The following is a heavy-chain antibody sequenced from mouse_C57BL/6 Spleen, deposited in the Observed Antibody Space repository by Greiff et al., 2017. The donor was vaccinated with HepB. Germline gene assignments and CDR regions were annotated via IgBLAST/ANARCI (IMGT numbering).Heavy chain of an antibody. CDR1: GFTFSSYG. D-gene: IGHD1-1*01. J-gene: IGHJ2*01. V-gene: IGHV5-6*02. Sequence: EVMLVESGGDLVKPGGSLKLSCAASGFTFSSYGMSWVRQTPDKRLEWVATISSGGSYTYYPDSVKGRFTISRDNAKNTLYLQMSSLQSEETAMYYCARHFDYYGDYWGQGTTLTVSS. CDR3: ARHFDYYGDY. CDR2: ISSGGSYT.